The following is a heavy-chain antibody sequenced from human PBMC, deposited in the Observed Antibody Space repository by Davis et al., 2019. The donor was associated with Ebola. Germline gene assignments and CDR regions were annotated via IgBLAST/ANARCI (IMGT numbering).Heavy chain of an antibody. D-gene: IGHD2-21*02. J-gene: IGHJ3*02. CDR1: GGSISSGGYS. CDR2: IYHSGST. CDR3: ALCGGDPCGAFDI. Sequence: PSETLSLTCAVSGGSISSGGYSWSWIRQPPGKGLEWIGYIYHSGSTYYNPSLKSRVTISVDRSKNQFSLKLSSVTAADTAVYYCALCGGDPCGAFDIWGQGTMVTVSS. V-gene: IGHV4-30-2*01.